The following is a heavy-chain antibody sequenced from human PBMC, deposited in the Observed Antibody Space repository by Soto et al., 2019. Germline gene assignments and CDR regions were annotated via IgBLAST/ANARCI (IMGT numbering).Heavy chain of an antibody. V-gene: IGHV4-30-2*02. CDR1: GGSISSGGYS. CDR3: ARDPGYYYDSSGYYYYYGMDV. J-gene: IGHJ6*02. D-gene: IGHD3-22*01. Sequence: SETLSLTCAVSGGSISSGGYSWSWIRQPPGKGLEWIGYIYHSGSTYYNPSLKSRVTISVDRSKNQFSLKLSSVTAADTAVYYCARDPGYYYDSSGYYYYYGMDVWGQGTTVTVSS. CDR2: IYHSGST.